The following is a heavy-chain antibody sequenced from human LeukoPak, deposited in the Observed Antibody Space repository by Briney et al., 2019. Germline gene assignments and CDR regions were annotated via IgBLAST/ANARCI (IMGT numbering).Heavy chain of an antibody. D-gene: IGHD2-15*01. CDR2: IIPSFGTA. V-gene: IGHV1-69*13. J-gene: IGHJ5*01. CDR1: GGTFSSYA. CDR3: ARNGYCSGGSCLRGGDPHWFDS. Sequence: ASVKVSCKASGGTFSSYAISWVRQAPGQGLEWMGGIIPSFGTANYAQKFQGRVTITADESTSTAYMELSSLRSEDTAVYYCARNGYCSGGSCLRGGDPHWFDSRGQGTLVTVSS.